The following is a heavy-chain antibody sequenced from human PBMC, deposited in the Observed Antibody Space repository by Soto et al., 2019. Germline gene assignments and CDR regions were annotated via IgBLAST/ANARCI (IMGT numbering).Heavy chain of an antibody. CDR3: ARLPGPLVSVLYIYPVDARETPSDVDV. Sequence: QMQLVQSGGGVAQPGRSLRLSCAASGLTFSHYPMHWVRQAPGKGLEWVAVVSFDGSNKYYRDSVKGRFTISKDNGKNTLYLQMNDLRHEDTAVYYCARLPGPLVSVLYIYPVDARETPSDVDVWGQGTSVTVSS. D-gene: IGHD2-21*02. CDR2: VSFDGSNK. V-gene: IGHV3-30*03. J-gene: IGHJ6*02. CDR1: GLTFSHYP.